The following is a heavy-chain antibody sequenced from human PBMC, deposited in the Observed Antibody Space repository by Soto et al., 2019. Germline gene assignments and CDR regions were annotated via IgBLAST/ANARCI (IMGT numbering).Heavy chain of an antibody. CDR3: ARRGPYGSGSYFDY. D-gene: IGHD3-10*01. V-gene: IGHV4-34*01. CDR2: INHSGST. J-gene: IGHJ4*02. CDR1: GGSFSGYY. Sequence: SETLSLTCAVYGGSFSGYYWTWIRQPPGTGLEWIGEINHSGSTNCNPSLKSRITISVDTSKNQFSLKLSSVIAADTAVYYCARRGPYGSGSYFDYWGQGALVTVSS.